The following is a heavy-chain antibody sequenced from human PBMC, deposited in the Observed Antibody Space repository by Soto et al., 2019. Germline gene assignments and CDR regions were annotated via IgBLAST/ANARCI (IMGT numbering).Heavy chain of an antibody. J-gene: IGHJ6*02. CDR1: GGSFSTYA. CDR2: IIPIFGTP. V-gene: IGHV1-69*06. CDR3: AAPRTDGYKVPDPSTYYYYGLDV. D-gene: IGHD5-12*01. Sequence: GASVNVSCKASGGSFSTYAISWVRQAPGQGLEWMGGIIPIFGTPNYAQKFQGRVTITADRSTSTAYLELNSLRSEDTAVYYCAAPRTDGYKVPDPSTYYYYGLDVWGQGTTVTVSS.